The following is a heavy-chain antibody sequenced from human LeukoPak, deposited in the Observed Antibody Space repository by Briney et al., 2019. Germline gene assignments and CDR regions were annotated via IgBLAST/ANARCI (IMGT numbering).Heavy chain of an antibody. CDR1: GFTFSSYG. Sequence: PGRSLRLSSAASGFTFSSYGMHWVRQAPGKGLEWVAVISYDGSNKYYADSVKGRFTISRDNSKNTLYLQMNSLRAEDTAVYYCAGVYSSSNLPWFDPWGQGTLVTVSS. CDR3: AGVYSSSNLPWFDP. V-gene: IGHV3-30*03. CDR2: ISYDGSNK. J-gene: IGHJ5*02. D-gene: IGHD6-6*01.